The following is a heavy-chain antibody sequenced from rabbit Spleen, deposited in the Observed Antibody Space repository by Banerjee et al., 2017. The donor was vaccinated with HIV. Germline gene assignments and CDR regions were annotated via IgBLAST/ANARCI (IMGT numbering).Heavy chain of an antibody. CDR1: GFSFSSSYW. CDR2: IYAGDGST. D-gene: IGHD2-1*01. J-gene: IGHJ4*01. CDR3: ARGSATMTMVITGYYFNL. V-gene: IGHV1S40*01. Sequence: QSLEESGGDLVKPGASLTLTCTASGFSFSSSYWICWVRQAPGKGLEWIACIYAGDGSTVYASWAKGRFTISKTSSTTVTLQMTSLTAADTATYFCARGSATMTMVITGYYFNLWGPGTLVTVS.